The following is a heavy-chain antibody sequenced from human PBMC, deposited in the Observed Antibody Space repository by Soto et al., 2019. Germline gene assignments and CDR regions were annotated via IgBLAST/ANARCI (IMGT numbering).Heavy chain of an antibody. D-gene: IGHD2-2*01. CDR1: GFTFSSYA. J-gene: IGHJ4*02. CDR3: ASEGYCSSTSGYSFDY. V-gene: IGHV3-64*01. CDR2: ISSNGGST. Sequence: EVQLVESGGGLVQPGGSLRLSCAASGFTFSSYAMHWVRQAPGKGLEYVSAISSNGGSTYYANSVKVRFTISRDNSKNTLYLQMGSLRAEDMAVYYCASEGYCSSTSGYSFDYWGQGTLVTVAS.